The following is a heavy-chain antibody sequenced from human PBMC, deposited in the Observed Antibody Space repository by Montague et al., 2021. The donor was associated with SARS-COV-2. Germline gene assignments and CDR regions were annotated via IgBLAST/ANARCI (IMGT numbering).Heavy chain of an antibody. J-gene: IGHJ6*02. D-gene: IGHD6-19*01. Sequence: SETLSLTCAVSGGSISSSNWWSWVRQPPGKGLEWIGEIYHSGSTNYNPSLKSRVTISVDKSKNQFSLKLSSVTAADTAVYYCARGYSSGWYGYYYYGMDVWDQGTTITISS. CDR1: GGSISSSNW. CDR3: ARGYSSGWYGYYYYGMDV. CDR2: IYHSGST. V-gene: IGHV4-4*02.